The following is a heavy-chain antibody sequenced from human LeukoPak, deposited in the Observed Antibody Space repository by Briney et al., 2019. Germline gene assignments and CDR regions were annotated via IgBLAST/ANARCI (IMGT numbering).Heavy chain of an antibody. J-gene: IGHJ6*02. CDR1: GGSLSSGSYY. D-gene: IGHD5-18*01. CDR3: ARATAQYYHYYGMDV. Sequence: PSQTLSLTCTVSGGSLSSGSYYWSWIRQPAGTGLEWIGRIYTSGSTNYNPSLKSRVTISVDTSKNQFSLKLSSVTAADTAVYYCARATAQYYHYYGMDVWGQGTTVTVSS. V-gene: IGHV4-61*02. CDR2: IYTSGST.